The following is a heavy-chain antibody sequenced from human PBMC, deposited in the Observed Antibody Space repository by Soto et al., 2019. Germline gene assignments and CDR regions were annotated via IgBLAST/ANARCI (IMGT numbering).Heavy chain of an antibody. CDR2: IFPGDSDT. J-gene: IGHJ4*02. V-gene: IGHV5-51*01. CDR1: GYIFANDW. Sequence: HGESLKISCNGSGYIFANDWIAWVRQMPGKGLEWMGIIFPGDSDTRYSPSFQGQVTISADKSINTAYLQWSSLKASDTAVYYCARRVAAHPYFDFWVQGALVTVSS. D-gene: IGHD6-6*01. CDR3: ARRVAAHPYFDF.